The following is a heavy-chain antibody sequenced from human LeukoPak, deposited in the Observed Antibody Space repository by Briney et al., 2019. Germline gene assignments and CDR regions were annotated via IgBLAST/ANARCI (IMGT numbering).Heavy chain of an antibody. CDR2: IRSEAYGGTT. J-gene: IGHJ4*02. Sequence: PGGSLRLSCTTSGFTFGEYAMSWFRQAPGTGLDLVGFIRSEAYGGTTEYAASVKGRFTISRDDSESLAYLQMTSLKIEDTAVYYCTKGWGDYWGRGTLVTVSS. CDR1: GFTFGEYA. D-gene: IGHD6-19*01. CDR3: TKGWGDY. V-gene: IGHV3-49*03.